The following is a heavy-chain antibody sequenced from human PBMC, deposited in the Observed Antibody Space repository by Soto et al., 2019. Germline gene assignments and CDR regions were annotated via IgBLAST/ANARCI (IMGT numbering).Heavy chain of an antibody. D-gene: IGHD5-12*01. J-gene: IGHJ6*02. CDR1: GFTFSSYG. CDR2: ISYDGSNK. Sequence: TGVSLRLSCAASGFTFSSYGMHWVRQAPGKGLEWVAVISYDGSNKYYADSVKGRFTISRDNSKNTLYLQMNSLRAEDTAVYYCAKDRGSGGYELYYYYYGMDVWGQGTTVTVSS. CDR3: AKDRGSGGYELYYYYYGMDV. V-gene: IGHV3-30*18.